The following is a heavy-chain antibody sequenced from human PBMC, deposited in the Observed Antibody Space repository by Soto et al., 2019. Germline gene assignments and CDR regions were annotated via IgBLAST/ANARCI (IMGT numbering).Heavy chain of an antibody. CDR1: GYTFTSYG. J-gene: IGHJ5*02. D-gene: IGHD2-2*01. CDR3: ARVYNIEVVPAVMGFGSAP. CDR2: ISAYNGNT. V-gene: IGHV1-18*01. Sequence: ASVKVSCKASGYTFTSYGISWVRQAPGQGLEWMGWISAYNGNTNYAQKLQGRVTMTTDTSTSTAYMELRSLRSDDTPVYYCARVYNIEVVPAVMGFGSAPGGKGTLVTVS.